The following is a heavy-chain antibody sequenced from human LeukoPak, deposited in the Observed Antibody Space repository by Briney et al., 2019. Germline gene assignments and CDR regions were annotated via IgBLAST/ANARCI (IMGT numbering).Heavy chain of an antibody. CDR3: ARDLMVSGVYFDY. CDR1: GFTFSSSA. Sequence: GGSLRLSCAASGFTFSSSAMSWVRQAPGRGLEWISFISRDNTIYYTDSVKGRFTISSDNAKNSLYLQMDSLRDEDSAVYYCARDLMVSGVYFDYWGHGTLVTVSS. CDR2: ISRDNTI. V-gene: IGHV3-48*02. D-gene: IGHD3-10*01. J-gene: IGHJ4*01.